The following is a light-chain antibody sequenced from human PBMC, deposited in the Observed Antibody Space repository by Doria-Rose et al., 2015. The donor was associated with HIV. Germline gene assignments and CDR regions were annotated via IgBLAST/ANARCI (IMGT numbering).Light chain of an antibody. CDR3: QHFDKYFSWT. CDR2: KAS. Sequence: DIQVTQSPSTLSASVGDRVTITCRASQSISNWLAWYQQKPGQAPKLLIYKASTLQSEVPSRFSGSGSGTEFTLTISSLQPDDFATYYCQHFDKYFSWTFGHGTKVDIK. V-gene: IGKV1-5*03. J-gene: IGKJ1*01. CDR1: QSISNW.